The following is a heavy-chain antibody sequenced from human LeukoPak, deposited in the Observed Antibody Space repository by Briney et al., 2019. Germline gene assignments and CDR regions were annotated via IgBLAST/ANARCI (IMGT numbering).Heavy chain of an antibody. J-gene: IGHJ4*02. Sequence: GGSLRLSCAASGFTFSSYWMSWVRQAPGKGLEWVSGISWNSGSIGYADSVKGRFTISRDNAKNSLYLQMNSLRAEDTAVYYCASGPARNYFDYWGQGTLVTVSS. CDR2: ISWNSGSI. V-gene: IGHV3-48*04. CDR1: GFTFSSYW. CDR3: ASGPARNYFDY.